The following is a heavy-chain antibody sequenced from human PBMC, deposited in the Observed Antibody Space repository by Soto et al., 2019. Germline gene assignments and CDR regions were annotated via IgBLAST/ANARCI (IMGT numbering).Heavy chain of an antibody. CDR2: ISSSGSTI. CDR3: ARDRERNDAFDI. Sequence: PGGSLRLSCAASGFTFSSYAMNWVRQAPGKGLEWVSYISSSGSTIYYADSVKGRFTISRDNAKNSLYLQMNSLRAEDTAVYYCARDRERNDAFDIWGQGTMVTVSS. J-gene: IGHJ3*02. D-gene: IGHD1-1*01. V-gene: IGHV3-48*03. CDR1: GFTFSSYA.